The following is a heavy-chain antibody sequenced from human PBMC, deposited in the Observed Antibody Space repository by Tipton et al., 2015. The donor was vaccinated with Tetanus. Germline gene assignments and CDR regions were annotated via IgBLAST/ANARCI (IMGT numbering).Heavy chain of an antibody. J-gene: IGHJ4*02. V-gene: IGHV4-59*01. CDR3: ARDPWLDY. Sequence: TLSLTCTVSGVSISSYYWSWIRQSPGKGLEWIGYIFYAGSTNSNPSLKSRVTISVDTPKKQLSLKLTSVTAADTAVYYCARDPWLDYWGQGTLVTASS. CDR2: IFYAGST. CDR1: GVSISSYY.